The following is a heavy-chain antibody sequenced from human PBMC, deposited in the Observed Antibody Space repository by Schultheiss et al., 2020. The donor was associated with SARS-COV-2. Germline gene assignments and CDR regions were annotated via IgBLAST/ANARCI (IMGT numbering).Heavy chain of an antibody. CDR3: AREVGATPEYFQH. V-gene: IGHV4-61*01. CDR1: GYSISSGYY. J-gene: IGHJ1*01. D-gene: IGHD1-26*01. CDR2: IYYSGST. Sequence: SETLSLTCTVSGYSISSGYYWGWIRQPPGKGLEWIGYIYYSGSTNYNPSLKSRVTISVDTSKNQFSLKLSSVTAADTAVYYCAREVGATPEYFQHWGQGTLVTVSS.